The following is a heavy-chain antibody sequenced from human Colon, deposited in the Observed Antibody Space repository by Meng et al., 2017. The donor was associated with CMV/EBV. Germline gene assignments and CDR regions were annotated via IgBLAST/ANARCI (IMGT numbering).Heavy chain of an antibody. V-gene: IGHV4-59*11. CDR1: GGSISSHY. J-gene: IGHJ4*02. Sequence: SETLSLTCTVSGGSISSHYWSWIRQPPGKGLEWIGYIHYSGSTKYNPSLKSRVTISVDTSKRQFSLKLSSVTAADTAVYYCARSGGSYSPFDYWGQGTLVTVSS. D-gene: IGHD1-26*01. CDR3: ARSGGSYSPFDY. CDR2: IHYSGST.